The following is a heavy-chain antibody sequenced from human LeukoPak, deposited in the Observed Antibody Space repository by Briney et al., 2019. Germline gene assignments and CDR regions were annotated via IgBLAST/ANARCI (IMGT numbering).Heavy chain of an antibody. CDR3: ARANLAAARDAFDI. J-gene: IGHJ3*02. Sequence: ASVKASCKASGYTFTSYDINWVRQATGQGLEWMGWMNPNSGNTGYAQKFQGRVTITRNTSISTAYMELSSLRSEDTAVYYCARANLAAARDAFDIWGQGTMVTVSS. CDR2: MNPNSGNT. V-gene: IGHV1-8*03. CDR1: GYTFTSYD. D-gene: IGHD6-13*01.